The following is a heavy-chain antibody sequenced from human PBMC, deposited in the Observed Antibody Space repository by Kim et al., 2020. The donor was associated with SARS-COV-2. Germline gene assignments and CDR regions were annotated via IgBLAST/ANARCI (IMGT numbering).Heavy chain of an antibody. Sequence: ASVKVSCKASGYTFTSYGISWVRQAPGQGLEWMGWISAYNGNTNYAQKLQGRVTMNTDTSTSTAYMELRSLRSDDTAVYYCARWKIRFLEWPPRANYYYYMDVWGKGTTVTVSS. J-gene: IGHJ6*03. CDR1: GYTFTSYG. CDR2: ISAYNGNT. CDR3: ARWKIRFLEWPPRANYYYYMDV. V-gene: IGHV1-18*01. D-gene: IGHD3-3*01.